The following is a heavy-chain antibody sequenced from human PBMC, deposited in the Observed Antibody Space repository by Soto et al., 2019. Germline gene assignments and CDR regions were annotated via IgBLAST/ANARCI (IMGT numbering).Heavy chain of an antibody. CDR1: AFTVSRNY. CDR3: ATSSLAYFDY. CDR2: IYSVGST. Sequence: GGSLRLSCAPSAFTVSRNYMTWVRQAPRKGLEWVSVIYSVGSTYYADSVKGRFTISRDNSKNTLYLQMNSLRADDTAVYYCATSSLAYFDYWGQGTLVTVSS. J-gene: IGHJ4*02. D-gene: IGHD3-16*02. V-gene: IGHV3-53*01.